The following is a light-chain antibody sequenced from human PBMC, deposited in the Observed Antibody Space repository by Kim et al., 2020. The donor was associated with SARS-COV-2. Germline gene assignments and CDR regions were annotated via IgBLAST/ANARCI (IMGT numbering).Light chain of an antibody. CDR1: SGHSRNA. Sequence: QLVLTQSPSASASLGASVKLTCTLSSGHSRNAIAWHQQQPERGPRYLMKLNSDGSHTKGDGIPDRFSGSSSGAERYLTISSLQSEDEADYYCQTLATDIHVFGGGTQLTVL. V-gene: IGLV4-69*01. CDR3: QTLATDIHV. CDR2: LNSDGSH. J-gene: IGLJ3*02.